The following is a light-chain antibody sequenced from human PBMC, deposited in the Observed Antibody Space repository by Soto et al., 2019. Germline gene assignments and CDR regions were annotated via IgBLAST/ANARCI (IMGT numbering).Light chain of an antibody. CDR3: QQRSNWPIT. Sequence: IVLTQSSATLSLSPGESATLSCRASKRVNKYSVWYQQKPGQAPRLLIADASYRATGIPARFSGSGSGTDFTLTISSLEPEDFALYYCQQRSNWPITFGQGTRLEIK. CDR1: KRVNKY. J-gene: IGKJ5*01. CDR2: DAS. V-gene: IGKV3-11*01.